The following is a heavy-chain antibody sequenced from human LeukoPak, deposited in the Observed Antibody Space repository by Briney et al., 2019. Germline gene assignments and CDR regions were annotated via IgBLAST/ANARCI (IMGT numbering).Heavy chain of an antibody. CDR1: GGSISSYY. D-gene: IGHD6-19*01. CDR3: ARARVWYSSGWRAFDI. CDR2: NYYSGST. Sequence: SETLSLTCTVSGGSISSYYWSWIRQPPGKGLEWIGYNYYSGSTNYNPSLKSRVTISVDTSKNQFSLKLSSVTAADTAVYYCARARVWYSSGWRAFDIWGQGTMVTVSS. J-gene: IGHJ3*02. V-gene: IGHV4-59*01.